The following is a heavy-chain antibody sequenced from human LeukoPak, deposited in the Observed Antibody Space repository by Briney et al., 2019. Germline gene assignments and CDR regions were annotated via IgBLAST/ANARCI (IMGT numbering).Heavy chain of an antibody. CDR1: GYTFTSYA. CDR3: ARVPSTIFGVVDEWDAFDI. D-gene: IGHD3-3*01. V-gene: IGHV7-4-1*02. Sequence: AASVKVSCKASGYTFTSYAMNWVRQAPGQGLEWMGWINTNTGNPTYAQGFIGRFVFSLDTSVSTAYLQISSLKAEDTAVYYCARVPSTIFGVVDEWDAFDIWGQGTMVTVSS. CDR2: INTNTGNP. J-gene: IGHJ3*02.